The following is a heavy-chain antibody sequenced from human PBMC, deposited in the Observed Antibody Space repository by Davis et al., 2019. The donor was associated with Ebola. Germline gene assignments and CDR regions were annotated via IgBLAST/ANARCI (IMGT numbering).Heavy chain of an antibody. Sequence: ASVKVSCKDSAYTFTSYDINWVRQAPGHGLEWVGWMNPNRVNTGYVEKFQGRVTMTRNTSISTAYMELSSLRSEDTALYYGARGRGMFVELIKNWFDPWGQGTLVTVSS. J-gene: IGHJ5*01. CDR1: AYTFTSYD. CDR3: ARGRGMFVELIKNWFDP. V-gene: IGHV1-8*02. CDR2: MNPNRVNT. D-gene: IGHD3-10*02.